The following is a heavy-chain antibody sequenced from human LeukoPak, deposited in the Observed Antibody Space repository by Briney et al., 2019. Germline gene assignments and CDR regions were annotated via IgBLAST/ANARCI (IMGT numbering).Heavy chain of an antibody. CDR1: GFAFSFYA. Sequence: PGGSLRLSCAASGFAFSFYAMSWFRQPPGKGLEWVSTINANSGTTSYAASVRGRFTISRDNAKNSLYLQMNSLRADDTAVYYCARGGSYVHYWGQGTLVTVSS. J-gene: IGHJ4*02. CDR2: INANSGTT. CDR3: ARGGSYVHY. D-gene: IGHD1-26*01. V-gene: IGHV3-23*01.